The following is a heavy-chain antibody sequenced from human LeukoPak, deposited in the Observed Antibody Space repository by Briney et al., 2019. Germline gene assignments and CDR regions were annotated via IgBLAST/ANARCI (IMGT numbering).Heavy chain of an antibody. D-gene: IGHD3-10*01. Sequence: GGSLRLSCAASGFTLSNYAMSWVRQAPGKGLEWVSAISGTGGTTYYAESVKGRFTISRDNSKNTRSLQMNSLRAEDTAVYYCAKDDSIVRGVTQFGYWGQGTLVTVSS. J-gene: IGHJ4*02. CDR2: ISGTGGTT. V-gene: IGHV3-23*01. CDR1: GFTLSNYA. CDR3: AKDDSIVRGVTQFGY.